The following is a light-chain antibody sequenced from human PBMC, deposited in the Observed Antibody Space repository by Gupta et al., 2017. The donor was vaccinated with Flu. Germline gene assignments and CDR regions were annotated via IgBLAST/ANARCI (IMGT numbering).Light chain of an antibody. CDR3: QAWDGNTVV. V-gene: IGLV3-1*01. CDR1: NLGTEY. Sequence: CSRDNLGTEYASWYQQRPGQSPVMVIYQDNKRPSGIPERFSGSTSGNTATLTISGAQAMDEADYYCQAWDGNTVVFGAGTKVTVL. J-gene: IGLJ1*01. CDR2: QDN.